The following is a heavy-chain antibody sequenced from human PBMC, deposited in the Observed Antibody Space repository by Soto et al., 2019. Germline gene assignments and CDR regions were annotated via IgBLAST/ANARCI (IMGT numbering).Heavy chain of an antibody. Sequence: QVQLVQSGAEVKKPGSSVKVSCKASGGTISRYSITWVRQAPGHGLEWIGRVIPIFGIPTYAQKFQGRVTITADESRSTACRELSSLRSDDTAVYYCAREDRDRETGLVPAAIDGMDVWGQGTTVTVSS. J-gene: IGHJ6*02. CDR2: VIPIFGIP. CDR3: AREDRDRETGLVPAAIDGMDV. CDR1: GGTISRYS. V-gene: IGHV1-69*08. D-gene: IGHD2-2*01.